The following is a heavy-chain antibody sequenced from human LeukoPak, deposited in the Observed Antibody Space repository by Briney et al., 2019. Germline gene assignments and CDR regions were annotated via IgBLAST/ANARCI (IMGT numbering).Heavy chain of an antibody. CDR2: ISSSGTTI. CDR3: ARDYGGYPYYFDY. CDR1: GFSFSIYE. V-gene: IGHV3-48*03. D-gene: IGHD1-26*01. Sequence: GGSLRLSCAASGFSFSIYEMNWVRQAPGKGLEWISYISSSGTTIYYADSVKGRFTISGDNAKNSLYLQMNSLRAEDTAVYYCARDYGGYPYYFDYWGQGTLVTVSS. J-gene: IGHJ4*02.